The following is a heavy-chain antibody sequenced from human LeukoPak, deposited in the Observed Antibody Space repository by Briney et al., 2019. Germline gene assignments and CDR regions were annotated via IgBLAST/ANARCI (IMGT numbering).Heavy chain of an antibody. CDR1: GGFNTHYY. V-gene: IGHV4-59*01. D-gene: IGHD3-22*01. CDR2: IYHSGST. J-gene: IGHJ4*02. CDR3: ARGQWLPVFDF. Sequence: SETLSLTCSVSGGFNTHYYWTWIRQPPGKELEWIGYIYHSGSTKYNPSLKSRVTISVDTSKNHFSLKLSSVTAADTAVYYCARGQWLPVFDFWGQGTLVTVSS.